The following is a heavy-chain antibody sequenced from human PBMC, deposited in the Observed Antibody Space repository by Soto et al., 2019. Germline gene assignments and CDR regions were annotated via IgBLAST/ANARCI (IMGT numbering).Heavy chain of an antibody. J-gene: IGHJ4*02. D-gene: IGHD6-19*01. Sequence: QVQLVQSGAEVKKPGSSVKVSYKASGDTFSSYAISWVRQAPGQGLEWMGGIIPIFGTANYAQKFQGRVTITADESTSTAYMELSSLRSEDTAVYYCARENSSGDPEDWGQGTLVTVSS. V-gene: IGHV1-69*12. CDR2: IIPIFGTA. CDR3: ARENSSGDPED. CDR1: GDTFSSYA.